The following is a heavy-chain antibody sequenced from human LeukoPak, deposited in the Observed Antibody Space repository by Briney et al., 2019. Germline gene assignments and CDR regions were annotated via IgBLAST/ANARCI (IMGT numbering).Heavy chain of an antibody. D-gene: IGHD3-10*01. CDR3: ARDPSGSFTNWFDP. J-gene: IGHJ5*02. CDR1: GYSISSGYY. CDR2: IYHSGST. V-gene: IGHV4-38-2*02. Sequence: SETLSLTCAVSGYSISSGYYWGWIRQPPEKLLGWIGSIYHSGSTYYNPSLKSRVTISVDTSKNQFSLKLSSVTAADTAVYYCARDPSGSFTNWFDPWGQGTLVTVSS.